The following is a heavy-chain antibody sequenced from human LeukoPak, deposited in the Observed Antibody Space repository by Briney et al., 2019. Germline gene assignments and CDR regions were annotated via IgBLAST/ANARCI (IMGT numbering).Heavy chain of an antibody. D-gene: IGHD2-2*01. J-gene: IGHJ4*02. CDR2: ISSSGSTI. CDR3: ARENLRVVPAAKLLTYSLFDY. CDR1: GFTFSDYY. V-gene: IGHV3-11*04. Sequence: GGFLRLSCAASGFTFSDYYMSWIRQALGKGLEWVSYISSSGSTIYYADSVKGRFTISRDNAKNSLYLQMNSLRAEDTAVYYCARENLRVVPAAKLLTYSLFDYWGQGTLVTVSS.